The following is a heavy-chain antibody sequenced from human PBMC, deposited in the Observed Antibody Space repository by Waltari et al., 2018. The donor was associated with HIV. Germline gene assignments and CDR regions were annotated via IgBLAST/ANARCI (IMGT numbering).Heavy chain of an antibody. V-gene: IGHV3-9*01. CDR1: GFTFDDYA. D-gene: IGHD1-7*01. CDR3: AKGSGGDWNYFGDFDY. J-gene: IGHJ4*02. Sequence: EVQLVESGGGLVQPGRSLRLSCAASGFTFDDYALHWVRQAPGKCLELGSGISLNSDSTGYADSVNGRFTISRDNAKNSLYLQMNSLRAEDTALYYCAKGSGGDWNYFGDFDYWGQGTLVTVSS. CDR2: ISLNSDST.